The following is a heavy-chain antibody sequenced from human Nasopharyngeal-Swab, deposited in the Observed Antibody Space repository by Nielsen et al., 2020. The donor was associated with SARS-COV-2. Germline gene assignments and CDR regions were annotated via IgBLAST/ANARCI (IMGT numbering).Heavy chain of an antibody. Sequence: ASVKVCCKASGYTFTGYYMHWVRQAPGQGLEWMGIINPSGGSTSYAQKFQGRVTMTRDTSTSTVYMELSSLRSEDTAVYYCARTPYYDILTGYYRGAGDYYYYYGMDVWGQGTTVTVSS. CDR2: INPSGGST. J-gene: IGHJ6*02. V-gene: IGHV1-46*01. CDR3: ARTPYYDILTGYYRGAGDYYYYYGMDV. CDR1: GYTFTGYY. D-gene: IGHD3-9*01.